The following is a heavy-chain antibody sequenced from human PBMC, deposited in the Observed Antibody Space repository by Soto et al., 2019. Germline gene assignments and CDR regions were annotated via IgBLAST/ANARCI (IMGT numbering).Heavy chain of an antibody. CDR1: GGSISSYY. J-gene: IGHJ5*02. CDR2: IYYSGST. CDR3: ARDGRYCSGGSCYSGYWFDP. Sequence: SETLSLTCTVSGGSISSYYWSWIRQPPGKGLEWIGYIYYSGSTNYNPSLKSRVTISVDTSKNQFSLKLSSVTAADTAVYYCARDGRYCSGGSCYSGYWFDPWGQGTLVTVS. V-gene: IGHV4-59*01. D-gene: IGHD2-15*01.